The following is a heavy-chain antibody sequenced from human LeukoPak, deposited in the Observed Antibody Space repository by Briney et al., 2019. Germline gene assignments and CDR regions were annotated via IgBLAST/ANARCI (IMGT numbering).Heavy chain of an antibody. CDR1: GFTFGDYA. Sequence: GGSLRLSCTASGFTFGDYAMSWFRQAPGKGLEWVGFIRSEAYGGTTEYAASVKGRFTISRDDSKSIAYLQMNSLKTEDTAVYYCTRGWLQVPRLFDYWGQGTLVTVSS. V-gene: IGHV3-49*03. J-gene: IGHJ4*02. CDR3: TRGWLQVPRLFDY. CDR2: IRSEAYGGTT. D-gene: IGHD5-24*01.